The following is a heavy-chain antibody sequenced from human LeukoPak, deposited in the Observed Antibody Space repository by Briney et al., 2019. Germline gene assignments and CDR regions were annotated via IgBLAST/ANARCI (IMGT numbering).Heavy chain of an antibody. CDR2: ISYDGSNK. J-gene: IGHJ6*03. Sequence: GRSLRLSCAASGFTFSSYAMHWVRQAPGKGLEWVAVISYDGSNKYYADSVKGRFTISRDNSKNTLYLQMNSLRAEDTAVYYCARESMVRGVSPYYYYMDVWGKGTTVTISS. CDR1: GFTFSSYA. CDR3: ARESMVRGVSPYYYYMDV. D-gene: IGHD3-10*01. V-gene: IGHV3-30*04.